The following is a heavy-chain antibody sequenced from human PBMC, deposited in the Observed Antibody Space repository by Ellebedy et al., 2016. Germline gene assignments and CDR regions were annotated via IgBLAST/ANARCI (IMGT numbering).Heavy chain of an antibody. V-gene: IGHV4-59*01. CDR2: IYYSGST. J-gene: IGHJ4*02. CDR1: GGSISSYY. CDR3: ASTADGYSYFDY. D-gene: IGHD5-24*01. Sequence: GSLRLXXTVSGGSISSYYWSWIRQPPGKGLEWIGYIYYSGSTNYNPSLKSRVTISVDTSKNQFSLKLSSVTAADTAVYYCASTADGYSYFDYWGQGTLVTVSS.